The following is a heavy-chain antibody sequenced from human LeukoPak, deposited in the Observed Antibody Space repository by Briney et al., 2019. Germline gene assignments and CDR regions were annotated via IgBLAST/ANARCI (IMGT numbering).Heavy chain of an antibody. CDR1: GFTFGIYA. CDR3: AKDLLGYCSSTSCQSSNFDY. D-gene: IGHD2-2*01. V-gene: IGHV3-23*01. J-gene: IGHJ4*02. Sequence: GGSLRLSCAASGFTFGIYAMSWVRQAPGKGLEWVSAISGSGGSTYYADSVKGRFTISRDNSKNTLYLQMNSLRAEDTAVYYCAKDLLGYCSSTSCQSSNFDYWGQGTLVTVSS. CDR2: ISGSGGST.